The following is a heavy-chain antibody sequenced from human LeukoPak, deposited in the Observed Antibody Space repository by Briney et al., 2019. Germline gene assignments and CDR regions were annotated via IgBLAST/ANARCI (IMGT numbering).Heavy chain of an antibody. Sequence: ASVKVSCKASGYTLTSYAMHWVRQAPGQRLEWMGWINAGNGNTKYSQKFQGRVTITRDTSASIAYMELSSLTSEDTAIYYCARKNYGDRHPYDYWGQGTLVTVS. V-gene: IGHV1-3*01. CDR2: INAGNGNT. CDR3: ARKNYGDRHPYDY. CDR1: GYTLTSYA. D-gene: IGHD2-21*02. J-gene: IGHJ4*02.